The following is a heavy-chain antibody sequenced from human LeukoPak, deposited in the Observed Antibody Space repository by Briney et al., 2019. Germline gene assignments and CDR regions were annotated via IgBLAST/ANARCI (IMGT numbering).Heavy chain of an antibody. CDR1: GFTFSSYW. CDR3: ARQGIYGSGSYGAFDL. CDR2: IKLDGSEK. Sequence: GGSLRLSCAASGFTFSSYWMNWVRQAPGKGLEWVTNIKLDGSEKYYVDSVKGRFTISRDNAKNSLYLQMNSLRAEDTAVYYCARQGIYGSGSYGAFDLWGQGTMVTVSS. D-gene: IGHD3-10*01. V-gene: IGHV3-7*01. J-gene: IGHJ3*01.